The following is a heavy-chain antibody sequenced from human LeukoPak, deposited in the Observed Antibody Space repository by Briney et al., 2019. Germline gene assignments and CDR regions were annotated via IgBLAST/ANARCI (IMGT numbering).Heavy chain of an antibody. J-gene: IGHJ5*02. CDR1: GFTFSDYY. CDR3: ARPPYSSSWDPGWFDP. Sequence: PGGSLRLSCAASGFTFSDYYMSWIRQAPGKGLEWVSYISSSSDYTNYADSVRGRFTISRDNAKNSLYPQMNSLRAEDTAVYYCARPPYSSSWDPGWFDPWGQGTLITVSA. CDR2: ISSSSDYT. D-gene: IGHD6-13*01. V-gene: IGHV3-11*06.